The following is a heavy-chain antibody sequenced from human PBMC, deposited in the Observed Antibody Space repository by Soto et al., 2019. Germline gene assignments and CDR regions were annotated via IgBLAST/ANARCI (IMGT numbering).Heavy chain of an antibody. CDR2: ISGSGGST. V-gene: IGHV3-23*01. Sequence: PGGSLRLSCAASGFTFSSYAMNWVRLAPGEGLEWVSVISGSGGSTYYADSVKGRFTISRDNSKNTLYLQMNSLRAEDTAVYYCAKRATGTYFDYWGQGTLVTVSS. J-gene: IGHJ4*02. CDR3: AKRATGTYFDY. CDR1: GFTFSSYA. D-gene: IGHD1-1*01.